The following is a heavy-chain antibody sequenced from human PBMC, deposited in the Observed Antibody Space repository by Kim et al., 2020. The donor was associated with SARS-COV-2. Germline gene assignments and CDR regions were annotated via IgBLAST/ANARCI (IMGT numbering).Heavy chain of an antibody. Sequence: VKGPLTISRDHSKNTLYLQMNNLGAEDTAVYYCAKERRKYCSGGSCHLEYWGQGTLVTVSS. CDR3: AKERRKYCSGGSCHLEY. V-gene: IGHV3-33*06. J-gene: IGHJ4*02. D-gene: IGHD2-15*01.